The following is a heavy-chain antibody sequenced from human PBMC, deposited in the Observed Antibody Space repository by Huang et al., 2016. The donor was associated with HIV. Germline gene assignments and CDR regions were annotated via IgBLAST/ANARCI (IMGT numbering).Heavy chain of an antibody. J-gene: IGHJ4*02. CDR2: IDYSGST. V-gene: IGHV4-59*11. CDR3: ARDHHDFWRGYRRMYFFDH. D-gene: IGHD3-3*01. CDR1: GGSISTHY. Sequence: QVQLQESGPGLVKPSETLSLTCTVSGGSISTHYWSWIRQPPGKGLEWIGSIDYSGSTNYSPSLKSRVTRLLDTSKNQFSLGVNSVTAADTAMYYCARDHHDFWRGYRRMYFFDHWGQGTLVTVSS.